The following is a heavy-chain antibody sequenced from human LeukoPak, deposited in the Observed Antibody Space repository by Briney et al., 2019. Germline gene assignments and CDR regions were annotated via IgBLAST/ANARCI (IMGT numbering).Heavy chain of an antibody. CDR3: ARHCRTTSCYLYDY. J-gene: IGHJ4*02. CDR1: GGSISSTSYY. CDR2: IYYSGST. V-gene: IGHV4-39*01. Sequence: PSETLSLTCTVSGGSISSTSYYWGWIRQPPGKGLGWIGSIYYSGSTHYNPSLKSRVTISVDTSKSQFSLKLSSVTAADTAVYYCARHCRTTSCYLYDYWGQGTLVTVSS. D-gene: IGHD2-2*01.